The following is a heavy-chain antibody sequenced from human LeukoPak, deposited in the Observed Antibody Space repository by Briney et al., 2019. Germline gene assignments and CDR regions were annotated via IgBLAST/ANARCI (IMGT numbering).Heavy chain of an antibody. J-gene: IGHJ5*02. CDR2: IYYSGST. V-gene: IGHV4-39*01. CDR1: GGSISSSRYY. Sequence: SETLSLICTVSGGSISSSRYYWGWIRQPPGKGLEWIGNIYYSGSTYYNPSLKSRVTISLDTSKNQFSLELSSVTAADTAVYYCARRDIAARLNWFDPWGQGTLVTVSS. CDR3: ARRDIAARLNWFDP. D-gene: IGHD6-6*01.